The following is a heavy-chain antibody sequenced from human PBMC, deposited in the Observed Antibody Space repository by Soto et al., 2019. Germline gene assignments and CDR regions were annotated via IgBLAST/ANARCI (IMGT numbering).Heavy chain of an antibody. Sequence: QVQLVQSGAEVKRPGASVRVSCRASRYTFTSYDIYWVRQAPGQGLEWMGWIKTASGDTHHAQNFQGRVTMTRDTSINTAYMELNNLVSDDTAVYYCARRSSIYLIEIKYDPWGQGTLVTVSS. CDR3: ARRSSIYLIEIKYDP. D-gene: IGHD2-2*01. CDR2: IKTASGDT. V-gene: IGHV1-2*02. J-gene: IGHJ5*02. CDR1: RYTFTSYD.